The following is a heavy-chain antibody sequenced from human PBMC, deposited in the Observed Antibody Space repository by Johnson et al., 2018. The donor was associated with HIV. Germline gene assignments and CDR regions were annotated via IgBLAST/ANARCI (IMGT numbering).Heavy chain of an antibody. D-gene: IGHD3-22*01. V-gene: IGHV3-11*01. CDR1: GFIFTNAW. Sequence: VQLVESGGGLIQPGGSLRVSCAASGFIFTNAWMSWVRQAPGKGLEWVSYISSSGTTVYNADSVKGRFSISRDNAKQSLYLQMNSLRAEDTALYYCARDISYDSSASQGAFDIWGQGTMVTVSS. CDR3: ARDISYDSSASQGAFDI. J-gene: IGHJ3*02. CDR2: ISSSGTTV.